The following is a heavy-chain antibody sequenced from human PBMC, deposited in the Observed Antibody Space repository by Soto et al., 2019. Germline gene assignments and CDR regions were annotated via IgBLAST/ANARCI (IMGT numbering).Heavy chain of an antibody. D-gene: IGHD3-22*01. V-gene: IGHV3-49*04. Sequence: LRLSCTASAFNFADYAMNWVRQVPGKGLEWVGFIRAKAHGGTTDYAASVKGRFTISRDDSKSIAYLQMNSLKTEDTALYYCTRAYDSSPLDYWGQGTRVTVSS. CDR1: AFNFADYA. CDR3: TRAYDSSPLDY. CDR2: IRAKAHGGTT. J-gene: IGHJ4*02.